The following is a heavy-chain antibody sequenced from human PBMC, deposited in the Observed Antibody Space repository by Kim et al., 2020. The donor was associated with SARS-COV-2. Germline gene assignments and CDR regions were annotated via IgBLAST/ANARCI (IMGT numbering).Heavy chain of an antibody. V-gene: IGHV1-18*01. CDR3: ARVPPDFWSGPGMDV. CDR1: DYTFTSYG. J-gene: IGHJ6*02. CDR2: ISAYNGNT. D-gene: IGHD3-3*01. Sequence: ASVKVSCKASDYTFTSYGISWVRQAPGQGLEWMGWISAYNGNTNYAQKLQGRVTMTTDTSTSTAFMELRSLRSDDTAVYYCARVPPDFWSGPGMDVWGQGTTVTVSS.